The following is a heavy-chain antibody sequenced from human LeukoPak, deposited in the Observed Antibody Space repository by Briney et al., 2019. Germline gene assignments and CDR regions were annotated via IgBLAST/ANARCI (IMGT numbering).Heavy chain of an antibody. CDR2: ISTSSSTI. V-gene: IGHV3-48*04. J-gene: IGHJ3*02. D-gene: IGHD5-12*01. CDR3: ARCDTRSGSGFQCYAFGI. Sequence: PGGSLRLSCAASGFTFSSYSMNWVRQAPGKGLEWVSFISTSSSTIYYAESVGGRFTISRDNAKNSLYLQMNSLRAEDAAVYYCARCDTRSGSGFQCYAFGIWGQGTMVTVSS. CDR1: GFTFSSYS.